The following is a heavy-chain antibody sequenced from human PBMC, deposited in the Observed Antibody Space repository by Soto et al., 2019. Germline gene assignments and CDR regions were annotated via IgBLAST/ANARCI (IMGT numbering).Heavy chain of an antibody. CDR2: ISGSGGST. V-gene: IGHV3-23*01. CDR1: GFTFSSYA. J-gene: IGHJ4*02. D-gene: IGHD5-18*01. CDR3: AKIPRGYSYGLGY. Sequence: PVGSLRLSCAASGFTFSSYAMSWVRQAPGKGLEWVSAISGSGGSTYYADSVKGRFTISRDNSKNTLYLQMNSLRAEDTAVYYCAKIPRGYSYGLGYWGQGTLVTVSS.